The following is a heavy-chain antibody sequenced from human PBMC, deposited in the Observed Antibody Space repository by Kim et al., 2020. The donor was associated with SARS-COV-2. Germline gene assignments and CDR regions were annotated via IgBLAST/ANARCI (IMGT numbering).Heavy chain of an antibody. J-gene: IGHJ6*02. Sequence: VKSRFTISRDNAKNTIYLQMNSLRPEDTALYYCTKDRLPHDDSSGSYARDVWGQGTTVTVAS. D-gene: IGHD3-22*01. CDR3: TKDRLPHDDSSGSYARDV. V-gene: IGHV3-9*01.